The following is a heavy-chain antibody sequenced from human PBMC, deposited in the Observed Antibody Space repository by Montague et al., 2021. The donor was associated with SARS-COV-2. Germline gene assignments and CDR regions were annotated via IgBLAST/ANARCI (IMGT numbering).Heavy chain of an antibody. CDR3: ARYDPRAYYDFWGEYHEGMDV. CDR2: IFYTGSA. V-gene: IGHV4-59*01. J-gene: IGHJ6*02. Sequence: SETLSLTCDVSGGSLNNYYWGWIRQPPGKGLEWIGHIFYTGSAYYNPSLKSRVSLSVDTSKNHFSLRLSSVTAADTALYYCARYDPRAYYDFWGEYHEGMDVWGQGTTVIVSS. CDR1: GGSLNNYY. D-gene: IGHD3/OR15-3a*01.